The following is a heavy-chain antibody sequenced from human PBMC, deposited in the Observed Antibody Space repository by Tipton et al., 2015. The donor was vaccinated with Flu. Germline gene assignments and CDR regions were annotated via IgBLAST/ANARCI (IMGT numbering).Heavy chain of an antibody. Sequence: GEALGTHYWTWVRQPAGERLEWIGRIFATGTAIYNPSLRSRVTISVDTSKNQFSLNLTSVTAADTAVYYCARLPRHYGDYPLDYWGPGIMVTVSS. J-gene: IGHJ4*01. CDR2: IFATGTA. V-gene: IGHV4-4*07. D-gene: IGHD4-17*01. CDR3: ARLPRHYGDYPLDY. CDR1: GEALGTHY.